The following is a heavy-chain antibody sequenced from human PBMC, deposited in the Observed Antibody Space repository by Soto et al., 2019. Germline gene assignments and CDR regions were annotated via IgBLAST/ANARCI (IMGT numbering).Heavy chain of an antibody. CDR3: ARSHYGDYGYGMDV. Sequence: SETLALTCTVSGGSISSYYWGWIRQPPGRGLEWIGYIYYSGSTNYNPSLKSRVTISVDTSKNQFSLKLSSVTAADTAVYYCARSHYGDYGYGMDVWGQGTTVTXSS. V-gene: IGHV4-59*01. D-gene: IGHD4-17*01. CDR2: IYYSGST. J-gene: IGHJ6*02. CDR1: GGSISSYY.